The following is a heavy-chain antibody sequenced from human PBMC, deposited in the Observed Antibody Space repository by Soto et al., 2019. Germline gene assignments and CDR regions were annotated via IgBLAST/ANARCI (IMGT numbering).Heavy chain of an antibody. CDR3: ARVTGYYAPDY. CDR2: INAGNGNT. Sequence: QVQLVQSGAEVKKPGASVKVSCKASGYTFTSYAMHWVRQAPGQRLEWMGWINAGNGNTKYSQKFQGRVTMTRDTSASTTNMELSSVRSEDTAVYYCARVTGYYAPDYWGQGTLVTVSS. J-gene: IGHJ4*02. V-gene: IGHV1-3*01. D-gene: IGHD3-3*01. CDR1: GYTFTSYA.